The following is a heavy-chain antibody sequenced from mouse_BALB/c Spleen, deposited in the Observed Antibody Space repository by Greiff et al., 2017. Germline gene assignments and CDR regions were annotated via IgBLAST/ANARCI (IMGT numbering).Heavy chain of an antibody. CDR2: ISSGGSYT. Sequence: EVMLVESGGGLVKPGGSLKLSCAASGFTFSSYAMSWVRQTPEKRLEWVATISSGGSYTYYPDSVKGRFTISRDNAKNTLYLQMSSLRSEDTAMYYCARHGENFDYWGQGTTLTVSS. J-gene: IGHJ2*01. CDR3: ARHGENFDY. CDR1: GFTFSSYA. V-gene: IGHV5-9-3*01.